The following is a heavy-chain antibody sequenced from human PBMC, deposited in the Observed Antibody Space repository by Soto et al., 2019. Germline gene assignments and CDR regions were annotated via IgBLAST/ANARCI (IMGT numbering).Heavy chain of an antibody. D-gene: IGHD5-18*01. V-gene: IGHV4-4*02. CDR3: ARTPCVGYTGYYFYY. CDR1: GGSISSSNW. J-gene: IGHJ4*02. Sequence: QVQLQESGPGLVKPSGTLSLTCAVSGGSISSSNWWSWVRQPPWKGLEWIGEIYHSGSTNYNPSLKSRVTISVDKSKNQFSLKLSSVTAADTAVYSCARTPCVGYTGYYFYYWGQGTLVTVSS. CDR2: IYHSGST.